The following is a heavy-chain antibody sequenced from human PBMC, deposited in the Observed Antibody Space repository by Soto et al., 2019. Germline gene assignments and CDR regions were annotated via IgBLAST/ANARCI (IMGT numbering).Heavy chain of an antibody. CDR2: IIPIFGTA. CDR3: ARVGGDYYDSSGS. V-gene: IGHV1-69*13. J-gene: IGHJ4*02. D-gene: IGHD3-22*01. Sequence: SVKVSCKASGGTFSSYAISWVRQAPGQGLEWMGGIIPIFGTANYAQKFQGRVTITADESTSTAYMELSSLRSEDTAVYYCARVGGDYYDSSGSWGQGTLVTVSS. CDR1: GGTFSSYA.